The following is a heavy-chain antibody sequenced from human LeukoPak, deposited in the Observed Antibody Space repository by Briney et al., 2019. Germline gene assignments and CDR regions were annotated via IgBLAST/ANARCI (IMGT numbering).Heavy chain of an antibody. V-gene: IGHV4-59*01. CDR3: AREKYYYGSGSYGLSWFDP. Sequence: SVTLSLTCTVSGGSISSYYWSWIRQPPGKGLEGIGFIYYSARTNYNPSLKSRVTISVATSKNQCSLKLSSVTAADTAVYYCAREKYYYGSGSYGLSWFDPWGQGTLVTVSS. D-gene: IGHD3-10*01. CDR2: IYYSART. J-gene: IGHJ5*02. CDR1: GGSISSYY.